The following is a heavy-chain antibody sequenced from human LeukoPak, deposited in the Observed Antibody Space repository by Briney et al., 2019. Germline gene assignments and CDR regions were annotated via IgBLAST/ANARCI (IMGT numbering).Heavy chain of an antibody. CDR1: GYSFSSGSY. V-gene: IGHV4-38-2*02. CDR2: LYHGAST. Sequence: SETLSLTCTVSGYSFSSGSYWGWIRQPPGRGLGGIASLYHGASTYYNPSLKGRVTISVDTTTNQFSLKLSSVTATDTAMYYCAREMVRGSIDSWGQGTLVTVSS. J-gene: IGHJ4*02. D-gene: IGHD3-10*01. CDR3: AREMVRGSIDS.